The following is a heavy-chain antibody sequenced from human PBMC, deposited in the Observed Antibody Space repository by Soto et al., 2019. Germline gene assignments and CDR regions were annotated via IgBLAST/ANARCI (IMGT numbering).Heavy chain of an antibody. CDR1: GGTFSSYA. D-gene: IGHD3-22*01. J-gene: IGHJ4*02. Sequence: ASVKVSCKASGGTFSSYAISWVRQAPGQGLERMGGIIPIFGTANYAQKFQGRVTITADKSTSTAYMELSSLRSEDTAVYYCARTQYSSYDSSGYYFDYWGQGTLVTVSS. CDR2: IIPIFGTA. CDR3: ARTQYSSYDSSGYYFDY. V-gene: IGHV1-69*06.